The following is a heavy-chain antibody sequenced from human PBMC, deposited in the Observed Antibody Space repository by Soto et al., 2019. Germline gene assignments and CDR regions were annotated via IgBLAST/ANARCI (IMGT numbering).Heavy chain of an antibody. CDR2: ISAYNGNT. J-gene: IGHJ3*02. CDR1: GYTFPSYG. V-gene: IGHV1-18*01. CDR3: ARGSGSYYIAAFDI. Sequence: ASVKGSCKASGYTFPSYGISWVRQAPGQGLEWMGWISAYNGNTNYAQKLQGRVTMTTDTSTSTAYMELRSLRSDDTAVYYCARGSGSYYIAAFDIWGQGTMVNVSS. D-gene: IGHD1-26*01.